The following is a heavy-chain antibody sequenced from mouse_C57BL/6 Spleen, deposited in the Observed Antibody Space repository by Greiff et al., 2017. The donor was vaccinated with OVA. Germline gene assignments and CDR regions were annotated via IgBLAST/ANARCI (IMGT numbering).Heavy chain of an antibody. Sequence: VQLQQSGPELVKPGASVKISCKASGYTFTDYYMNWVKQSHGKSLEWIGDINPNNGGTSYNQKFKGKATLTVDKSSSTAYMELRSLTSEDSAVYYCARGYYYGSSAWFADWGQGTLVTVSA. V-gene: IGHV1-26*01. CDR3: ARGYYYGSSAWFAD. J-gene: IGHJ3*01. D-gene: IGHD1-1*01. CDR1: GYTFTDYY. CDR2: INPNNGGT.